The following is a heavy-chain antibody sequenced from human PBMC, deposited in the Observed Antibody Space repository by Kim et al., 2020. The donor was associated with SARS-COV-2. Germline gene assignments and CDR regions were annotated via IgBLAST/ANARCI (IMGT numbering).Heavy chain of an antibody. V-gene: IGHV4-39*01. Sequence: PSLKSRVTISVDTSKNQFSLKLSSVTAADTAVYYCARQDDFWSVFYGMDVWGQGTTVTVSS. CDR3: ARQDDFWSVFYGMDV. D-gene: IGHD3-3*01. J-gene: IGHJ6*02.